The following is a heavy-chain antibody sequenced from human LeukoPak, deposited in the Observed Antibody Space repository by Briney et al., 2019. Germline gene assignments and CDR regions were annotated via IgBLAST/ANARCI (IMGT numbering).Heavy chain of an antibody. CDR2: IKQDGSEK. Sequence: PGGSLRLSCAASGFTFSSYWMSWVRQAPGKGLEGVANIKQDGSEKYYVDSVKGRFTISRDNAKNSLYLQMNSLRAEDTAVYYCARDSSGWYVAALAPAPCDYWGQGTLVTVSS. D-gene: IGHD6-19*01. CDR1: GFTFSSYW. J-gene: IGHJ4*02. V-gene: IGHV3-7*01. CDR3: ARDSSGWYVAALAPAPCDY.